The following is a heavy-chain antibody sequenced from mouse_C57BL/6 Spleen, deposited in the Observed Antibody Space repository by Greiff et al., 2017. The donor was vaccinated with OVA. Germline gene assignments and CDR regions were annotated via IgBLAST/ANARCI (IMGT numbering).Heavy chain of an antibody. Sequence: EVQVVESGADLVKPGGSLKLSCAASGFTFSSYGMSWVRQTPDKRLEWVATISSGGSYTYYPDSVKGRFTISRDNAKNTMYLQMSSLTSEDTAMYYCATRTMVTTGENYFDYWGQGTTLTVSS. CDR2: ISSGGSYT. D-gene: IGHD2-2*01. CDR1: GFTFSSYG. V-gene: IGHV5-6*01. J-gene: IGHJ2*01. CDR3: ATRTMVTTGENYFDY.